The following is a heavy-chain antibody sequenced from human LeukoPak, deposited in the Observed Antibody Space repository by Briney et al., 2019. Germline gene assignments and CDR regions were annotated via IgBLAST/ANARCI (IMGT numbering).Heavy chain of an antibody. D-gene: IGHD3-16*01. CDR3: TRLGSYSPPSTGGNAFDI. CDR2: LSPYSGNT. CDR1: GYSFTSYG. V-gene: IGHV1-18*01. Sequence: ASVKASCKTSGYSFTSYGLSWVRQAPGQGLEWVGWLSPYSGNTNYAQKVQGRVTMTTDTSTNTAYMELRSLRSDDTAMYFCTRLGSYSPPSTGGNAFDIWGQGTMVTVSS. J-gene: IGHJ3*02.